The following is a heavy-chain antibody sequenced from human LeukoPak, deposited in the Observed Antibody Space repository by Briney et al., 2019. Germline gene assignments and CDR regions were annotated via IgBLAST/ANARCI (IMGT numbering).Heavy chain of an antibody. J-gene: IGHJ4*02. V-gene: IGHV4-39*07. D-gene: IGHD2-21*02. CDR1: GASIIHEHYY. CDR2: IYYTGRS. CDR3: ARQRGQAGDPVGY. Sequence: SETLSLTCTVSGASIIHEHYYWGWIRQPPGKGLEWIGTIYYTGRSYYNPSLTSRVAMSADTSKNQFSLRLNSVTAADTAVYYCARQRGQAGDPVGYWGQGTLVTASS.